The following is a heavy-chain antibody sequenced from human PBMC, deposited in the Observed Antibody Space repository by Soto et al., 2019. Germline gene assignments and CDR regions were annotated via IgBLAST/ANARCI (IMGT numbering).Heavy chain of an antibody. CDR3: ATDPVVSISWYRSYYYYYGMDV. J-gene: IGHJ6*02. CDR1: GFTFSSYV. V-gene: IGHV3-33*01. CDR2: IWCDGSNK. Sequence: GGSRRRSCAASGFTFSSYVMRWVRQAPGTGLEWVAAIWCDGSNKYYADSVNGRFTISRDKSKNTRYLQMNSRRAEDTAVYYCATDPVVSISWYRSYYYYYGMDVWGQGTTVTVSS. D-gene: IGHD6-13*01.